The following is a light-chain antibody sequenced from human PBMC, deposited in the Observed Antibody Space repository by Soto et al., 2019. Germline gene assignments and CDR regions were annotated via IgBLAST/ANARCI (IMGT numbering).Light chain of an antibody. CDR1: QSLNTN. CDR3: HEYNTWPWT. CDR2: GAS. V-gene: IGKV3-15*01. J-gene: IGKJ1*01. Sequence: EIVLTQSPATLSVSPGEGATLSCRASQSLNTNLAWYQQKLGQAPRVLIYGASTRATGIPARFSGSGSGTEFTLTISGLQSEDSGVYFCHEYNTWPWTFGQGTKV.